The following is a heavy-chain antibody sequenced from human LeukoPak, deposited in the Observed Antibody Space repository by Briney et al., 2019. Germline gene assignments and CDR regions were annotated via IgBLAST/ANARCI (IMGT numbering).Heavy chain of an antibody. Sequence: PGGSLRLSCAGSGFTLSSNYMSWVRQAPGKGLEWVSVIYSGGSTYYADCVKGRFTISRDNSKNTLYLQMNSLRAADTAVYYCARYSSGWSGFDYWGQGTLVTVSS. V-gene: IGHV3-66*02. CDR1: GFTLSSNY. CDR2: IYSGGST. J-gene: IGHJ4*02. D-gene: IGHD6-19*01. CDR3: ARYSSGWSGFDY.